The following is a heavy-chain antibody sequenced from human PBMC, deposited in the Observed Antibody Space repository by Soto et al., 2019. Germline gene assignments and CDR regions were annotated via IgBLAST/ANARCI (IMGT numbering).Heavy chain of an antibody. Sequence: QVQLVQSGAEVRQPASSVKVSCKTSGGTFSSYAISWVRQAPGQGLEWIGGIVPIVDTSTYAQKFQGRVTITADESTSTVYMELSSLRSDDTAVYYCVRVVAIPGYPDNWGQGTLLTVSS. V-gene: IGHV1-69*12. J-gene: IGHJ4*02. CDR3: VRVVAIPGYPDN. D-gene: IGHD5-12*01. CDR1: GGTFSSYA. CDR2: IVPIVDTS.